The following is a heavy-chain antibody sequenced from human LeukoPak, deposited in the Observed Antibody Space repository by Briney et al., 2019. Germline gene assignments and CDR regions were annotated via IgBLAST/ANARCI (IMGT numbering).Heavy chain of an antibody. V-gene: IGHV1-2*06. Sequence: ASVKVPCKASGYTFTGYYMHWVRQAPGQGLEYMGRINPNSGGTVYAQKFQGRVAMTRDTSITTAYMELTRLRSDDTAVYYCARYCSSTSCYSDYWGQGTLVTVSS. D-gene: IGHD2-2*01. CDR3: ARYCSSTSCYSDY. CDR1: GYTFTGYY. J-gene: IGHJ4*02. CDR2: INPNSGGT.